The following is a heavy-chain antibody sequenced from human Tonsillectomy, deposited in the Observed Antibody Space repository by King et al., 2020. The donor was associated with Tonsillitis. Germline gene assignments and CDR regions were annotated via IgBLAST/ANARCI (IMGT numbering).Heavy chain of an antibody. Sequence: VQLVESGGGVVQPGRSLRLSCAASGFTFSSYGMHWVRQAPGKGLEWVAVISYDGSNKYYADSVKGRFTISRDNSKNTLYLQMNSLSAEETAVYYCAKTAAAGGDFDYWGQGTLVTVSS. CDR2: ISYDGSNK. CDR1: GFTFSSYG. D-gene: IGHD6-13*01. V-gene: IGHV3-30*18. CDR3: AKTAAAGGDFDY. J-gene: IGHJ4*02.